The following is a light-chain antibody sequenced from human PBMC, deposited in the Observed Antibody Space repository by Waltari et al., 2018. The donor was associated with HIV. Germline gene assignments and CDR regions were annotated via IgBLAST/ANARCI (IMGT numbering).Light chain of an antibody. CDR2: DLT. J-gene: IGLJ2*01. V-gene: IGLV2-11*01. CDR3: CSFAGSYTWL. Sequence: QSALTQPRSVSGSPGPSVTISCTGTSSAVGGSTYVSWYQQLPGKAPKLMIYDLTERPSGVPDRFSGSKSGNTASLTISGLQAEDEADYYCCSFAGSYTWLFGGGTKLTVL. CDR1: SSAVGGSTY.